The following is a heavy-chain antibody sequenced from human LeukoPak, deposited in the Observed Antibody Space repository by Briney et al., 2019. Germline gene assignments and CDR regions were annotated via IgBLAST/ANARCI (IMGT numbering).Heavy chain of an antibody. J-gene: IGHJ4*02. D-gene: IGHD4-23*01. V-gene: IGHV4-4*02. Sequence: SETLCLTCTVSGDSISNRNCWTWVRQPPGKGLEWIGEIYHNGATNYKPSLKSRVTMSLDKSKNQFSLKLNSVTAADTAVYYCVRNAGNSDYDSWGQGTLVTVSS. CDR3: VRNAGNSDYDS. CDR2: IYHNGAT. CDR1: GDSISNRNC.